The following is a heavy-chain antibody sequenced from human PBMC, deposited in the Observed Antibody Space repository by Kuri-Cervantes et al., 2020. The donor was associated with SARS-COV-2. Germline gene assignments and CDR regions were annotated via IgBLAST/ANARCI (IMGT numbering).Heavy chain of an antibody. V-gene: IGHV1-3*04. CDR1: GYTFSSYA. J-gene: IGHJ3*02. Sequence: ASVKVSCKASGYTFSSYAIHWVRQAPGQGLEWMGWINTATGNTHYSQEFQGRVTITRDTAASTEYMDLNSLRSEDTAVYYCAREVGYCDSGRCYGLDAFDIWGQGTMVTVSS. CDR2: INTATGNT. CDR3: AREVGYCDSGRCYGLDAFDI. D-gene: IGHD2-2*01.